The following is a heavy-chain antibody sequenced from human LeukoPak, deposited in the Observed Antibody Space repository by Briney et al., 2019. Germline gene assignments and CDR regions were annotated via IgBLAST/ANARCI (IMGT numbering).Heavy chain of an antibody. CDR2: ISASGGST. CDR1: GFAFSNYA. J-gene: IGHJ6*02. D-gene: IGHD2-2*01. V-gene: IGHV3-23*01. CDR3: ARYCTSTSCLGSYYGMDV. Sequence: GGSLRLSCAASGFAFSNYAMSWVRQAPGEGLEWVSTISASGGSTYYADSVKGRLTISRDNSRNTLYLQMNSLRAEDTAVYYCARYCTSTSCLGSYYGMDVWGQGTTVTVSS.